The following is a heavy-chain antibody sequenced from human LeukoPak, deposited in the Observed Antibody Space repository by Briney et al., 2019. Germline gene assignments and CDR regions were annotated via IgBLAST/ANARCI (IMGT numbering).Heavy chain of an antibody. CDR2: IYYSGST. D-gene: IGHD4-17*01. Sequence: PSETLSLTCTVSGGSISSYYWSWIRQPPGKGLEWIGYIYYSGSTNYNPSLRSRVTISVDTSKNQFSLKLSSVTAADTAVYYCARVDDYGDVDAFDIWGQGTMVTVSS. V-gene: IGHV4-59*01. CDR1: GGSISSYY. J-gene: IGHJ3*02. CDR3: ARVDDYGDVDAFDI.